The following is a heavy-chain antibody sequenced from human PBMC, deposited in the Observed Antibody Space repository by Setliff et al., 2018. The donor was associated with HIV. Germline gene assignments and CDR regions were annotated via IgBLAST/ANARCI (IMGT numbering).Heavy chain of an antibody. J-gene: IGHJ4*02. CDR1: GGSISSGGYY. CDR2: IYSSGST. CDR3: ASTRRGDYAD. Sequence: SETLSLTCTVSGGSISSGGYYWSWIRQPPGKGLEWIGSIYSSGSTYYNPSLKSRVTISVDTSKNQFSLKLSSVTAADTAVYYCASTRRGDYADWGQGTLVTVSS. V-gene: IGHV4-39*07. D-gene: IGHD4-17*01.